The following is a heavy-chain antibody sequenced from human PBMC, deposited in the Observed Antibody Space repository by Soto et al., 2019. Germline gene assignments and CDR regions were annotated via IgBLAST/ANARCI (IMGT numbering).Heavy chain of an antibody. D-gene: IGHD3-22*01. CDR2: IYYSGST. Sequence: SETLSLTCTVSGGSISSYYWSWIRQPPGKGLEWIWYIYYSGSTNYNPSLKSRVTISVDTSKNQFSPKLSSVTAAYTAVYYCAREDSSGYYPIVWGQGTLVTVYS. CDR1: GGSISSYY. CDR3: AREDSSGYYPIV. J-gene: IGHJ4*02. V-gene: IGHV4-59*01.